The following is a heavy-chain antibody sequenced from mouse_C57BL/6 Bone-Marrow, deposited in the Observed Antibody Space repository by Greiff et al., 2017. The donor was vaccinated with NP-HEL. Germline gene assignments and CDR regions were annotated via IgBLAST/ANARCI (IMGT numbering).Heavy chain of an antibody. CDR1: GYTFTSYW. J-gene: IGHJ2*01. V-gene: IGHV1-61*01. D-gene: IGHD1-1*01. Sequence: QVQLKQPGAELVRPGSSVKLSCKASGYTFTSYWMDWVKQRPGQGLEWIGNIYPSDSETHYNQQFKDKATLTVDKSSSTAYMQLSSLTSEDSAVYYCARGVTTVVSYYFDYWGQGTTLTVSS. CDR2: IYPSDSET. CDR3: ARGVTTVVSYYFDY.